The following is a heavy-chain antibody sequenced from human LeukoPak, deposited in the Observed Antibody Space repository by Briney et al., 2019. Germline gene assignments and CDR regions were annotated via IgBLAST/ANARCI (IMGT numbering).Heavy chain of an antibody. J-gene: IGHJ4*02. CDR3: ARAPLTIFGVVIRLDY. Sequence: ASVKVSCKVSGYTLTELSMHWVRQAPGKGLEWMGGFDPEDGETIYAQKFQGRVTMTRDTSISTAYMELSRLRSDDTAVYYCARAPLTIFGVVIRLDYWGQGTLVTVSS. V-gene: IGHV1-24*01. CDR2: FDPEDGET. CDR1: GYTLTELS. D-gene: IGHD3-3*01.